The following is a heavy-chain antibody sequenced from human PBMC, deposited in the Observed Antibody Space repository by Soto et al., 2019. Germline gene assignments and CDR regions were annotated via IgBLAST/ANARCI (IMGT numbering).Heavy chain of an antibody. J-gene: IGHJ4*02. CDR3: ARLNGYSSGWYDY. Sequence: QVQLVQSGAEVKKPGASVKVSCKASGYTFSSNSVSWVRQAPGQGLEWMGWISTFNGNAHYAQKFQGRVTMTTDTSTNTAYMELGSLNSDDTAVYYCARLNGYSSGWYDYWGQGTLVTVSS. CDR2: ISTFNGNA. D-gene: IGHD6-19*01. CDR1: GYTFSSNS. V-gene: IGHV1-18*04.